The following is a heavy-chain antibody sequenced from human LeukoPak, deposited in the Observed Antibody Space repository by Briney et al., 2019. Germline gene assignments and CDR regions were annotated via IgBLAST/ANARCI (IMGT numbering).Heavy chain of an antibody. CDR3: VSGNYYFDD. J-gene: IGHJ4*02. D-gene: IGHD5-12*01. CDR1: GFTFRTYS. CDR2: ISSGSSTI. Sequence: GGSLRLSCAASGFTFRTYSMNWVRQAPGKGLEWVSYISSGSSTIYYADSVRGRFTTSRDNAKNSLYLQMNRLGDEDTAVYYCVSGNYYFDDWGQGTLVTVSS. V-gene: IGHV3-48*02.